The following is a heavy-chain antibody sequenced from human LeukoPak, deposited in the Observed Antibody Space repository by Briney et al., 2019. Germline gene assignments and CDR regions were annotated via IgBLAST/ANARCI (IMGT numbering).Heavy chain of an antibody. J-gene: IGHJ4*02. CDR1: GGTFSSYA. V-gene: IGHV1-69*04. CDR3: ARVSGPLGQLNY. Sequence: SVKVSCKASGGTFSSYAISWVRQAPGQGLEWMGRIIPIFGIANYAQKFQGRVTITADKSTSTAYMALSSLRSEDTAVYYCARVSGPLGQLNYWGQGTLVTVSS. CDR2: IIPIFGIA. D-gene: IGHD2-2*01.